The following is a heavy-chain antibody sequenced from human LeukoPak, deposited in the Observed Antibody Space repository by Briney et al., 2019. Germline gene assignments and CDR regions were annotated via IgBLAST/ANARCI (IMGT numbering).Heavy chain of an antibody. Sequence: PGGSLRLSCAASGFTFSSYWMHWVRQAPGKGLVWVSRINSDGSSTSYADSVKGRFTISRDNAKNSLYPQMSSLRAEDTAVYYCARALYSSGWSFDYWGQGTLVTVSS. V-gene: IGHV3-74*01. CDR3: ARALYSSGWSFDY. J-gene: IGHJ4*02. CDR1: GFTFSSYW. D-gene: IGHD6-19*01. CDR2: INSDGSST.